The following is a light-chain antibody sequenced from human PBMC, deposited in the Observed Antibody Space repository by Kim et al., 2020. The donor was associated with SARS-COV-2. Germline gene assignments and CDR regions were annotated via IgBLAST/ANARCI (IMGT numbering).Light chain of an antibody. J-gene: IGLJ2*01. V-gene: IGLV3-19*01. Sequence: ALGQTVRITCQGDSLKTYYATWYQQKPGQAPIVVIYGKNNRPSGIPDRVSGSSSGNTASLTVTGAQAVDEADYYCNSRDNSGDHVVFGGGTKLIVL. CDR2: GKN. CDR3: NSRDNSGDHVV. CDR1: SLKTYY.